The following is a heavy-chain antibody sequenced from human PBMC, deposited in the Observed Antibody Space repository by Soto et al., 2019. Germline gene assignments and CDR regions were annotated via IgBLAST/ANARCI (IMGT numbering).Heavy chain of an antibody. CDR1: GGSFSSYY. D-gene: IGHD2-2*01. J-gene: IGHJ4*02. CDR3: ARGRAIPPAAGINYFDY. CDR2: INHIGST. V-gene: IGHV4-34*01. Sequence: QVQLQQWGAGLVKPSETLSLTCAVYGGSFSSYYWVWIRQPPGKGLEWVGQINHIGSTSYNPSLKSRLSISVDSSKSQFSLRLRSVTAADTAVYFCARGRAIPPAAGINYFDYWGQGTLVTVSS.